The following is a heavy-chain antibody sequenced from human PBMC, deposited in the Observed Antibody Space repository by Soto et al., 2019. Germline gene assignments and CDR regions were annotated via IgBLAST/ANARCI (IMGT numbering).Heavy chain of an antibody. J-gene: IGHJ4*02. CDR1: GFTFRSYA. Sequence: PGGSLRLSCAASGFTFRSYAMSWVRQAPGKGLEWVSAISGSGGSTYYADSVKGRFTISRDNSKNTLYLQMNSLRAEDTAEYYWAKSWSTGCGEFDYGGQGTLVPVSP. CDR3: AKSWSTGCGEFDY. V-gene: IGHV3-23*01. D-gene: IGHD3-10*01. CDR2: ISGSGGST.